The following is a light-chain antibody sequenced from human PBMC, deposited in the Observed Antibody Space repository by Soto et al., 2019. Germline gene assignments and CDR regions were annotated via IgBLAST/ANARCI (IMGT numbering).Light chain of an antibody. CDR3: QQYYSPPWT. Sequence: DIVMTQSPDSLAVSLGERATINCKSSQSVLYSSNNKNYLACYQQKPGQPPTLLISWASTRESVVPDRFSGSGSWTDFTLNISSLQAEDVAVYYCQQYYSPPWTFGQGTKVEIK. CDR1: QSVLYSSNNKNY. J-gene: IGKJ1*01. V-gene: IGKV4-1*01. CDR2: WAS.